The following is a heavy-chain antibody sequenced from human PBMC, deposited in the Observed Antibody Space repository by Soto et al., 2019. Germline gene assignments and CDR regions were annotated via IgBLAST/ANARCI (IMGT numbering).Heavy chain of an antibody. CDR2: IYHSGST. CDR1: GGSISSGGYS. J-gene: IGHJ5*02. Sequence: SETLSLTCAVSGGSISSGGYSWSWIRQPPGKGLEWIGCIYHSGSTYYNPSLKSRVTISVDRSKNQFSLKLSSVTAADTAVYYCARAEPTTATFDPWGQGTLVTVSS. D-gene: IGHD4-4*01. CDR3: ARAEPTTATFDP. V-gene: IGHV4-30-2*01.